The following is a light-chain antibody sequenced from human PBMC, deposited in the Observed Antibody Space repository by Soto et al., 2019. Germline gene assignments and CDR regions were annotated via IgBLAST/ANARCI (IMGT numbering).Light chain of an antibody. J-gene: IGLJ2*01. CDR1: SSDVGAYNY. Sequence: QSALTQPASVSGSPGQSITISCTGTSSDVGAYNYVSWYQQHPGKAPKLMIYDVSNRPSGISNRFSGSKSANTASLTISGLQAEDEADYYCSSYTSSSTLVFGGGTKLTV. CDR2: DVS. V-gene: IGLV2-14*01. CDR3: SSYTSSSTLV.